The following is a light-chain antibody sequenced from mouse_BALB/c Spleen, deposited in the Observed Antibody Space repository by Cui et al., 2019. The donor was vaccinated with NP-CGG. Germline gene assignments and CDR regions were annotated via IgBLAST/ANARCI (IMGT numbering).Light chain of an antibody. CDR2: GTN. J-gene: IGLJ1*01. V-gene: IGLV1*01. Sequence: QAVVTQESALTTSPGERVTLTCRSSTGAVTTSNYANWVQEKPDHLFTGLMGGTNNRAPGVPARFSGSLLGDKAALTITGAQTEDEAIYFCALWYSNHWVFGGGTKLTVL. CDR3: ALWYSNHWV. CDR1: TGAVTTSNY.